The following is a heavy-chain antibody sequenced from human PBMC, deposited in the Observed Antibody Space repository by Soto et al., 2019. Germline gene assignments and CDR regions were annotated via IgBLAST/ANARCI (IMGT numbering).Heavy chain of an antibody. CDR2: INPYNGNT. Sequence: QVQLVQSGTEVKKPGASVKVSCKASGYTFTSYAISWVRQAPGQGLEWMGWINPYNGNTNYAQKLQGRVTMTTDTSTSTANMELRGLRSDATAVYYCARDTAVALPDAWGQGTLVTVSS. J-gene: IGHJ4*02. V-gene: IGHV1-18*01. CDR3: ARDTAVALPDA. D-gene: IGHD5-18*01. CDR1: GYTFTSYA.